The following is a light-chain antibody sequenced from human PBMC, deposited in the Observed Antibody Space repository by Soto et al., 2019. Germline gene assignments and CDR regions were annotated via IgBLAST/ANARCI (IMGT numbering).Light chain of an antibody. J-gene: IGLJ1*01. V-gene: IGLV2-11*01. CDR3: CSYAGSSSYV. Sequence: QSALTQPRSVSGSHGQSVTISCTGTSSDIGGYNYVSWYQQHPGKAPKLMIYTVTKRPSGVPDRFSGSKSDNTAYLTISGLQADDEADYYCCSYAGSSSYVFGTGTKLTVL. CDR1: SSDIGGYNY. CDR2: TVT.